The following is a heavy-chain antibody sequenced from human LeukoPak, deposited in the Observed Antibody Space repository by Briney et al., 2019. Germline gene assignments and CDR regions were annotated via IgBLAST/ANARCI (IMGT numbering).Heavy chain of an antibody. CDR3: ARVDSPLSGHAFDI. CDR2: ISAYNGNT. J-gene: IGHJ3*02. D-gene: IGHD6-25*01. V-gene: IGHV1-18*01. CDR1: GYTFTSYG. Sequence: ASVKVSCKASGYTFTSYGISWVRQAPEQGLEWMGWISAYNGNTNYAQKLQGRVTMTTDTSTSTAYMELRSLRSDDTAVYYCARVDSPLSGHAFDIWSQGTMVTVSS.